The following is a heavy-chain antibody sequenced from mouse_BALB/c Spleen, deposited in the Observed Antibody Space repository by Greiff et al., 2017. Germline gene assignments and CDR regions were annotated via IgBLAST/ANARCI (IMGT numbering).Heavy chain of an antibody. V-gene: IGHV5-4*02. J-gene: IGHJ1*01. CDR1: GFTFSDYY. CDR2: ISDGGSYT. Sequence: EVKVVESGGGLVKPGGSLKLSCAASGFTFSDYYMYWVRQTPEKRLEWVATISDGGSYTYYPDSVKGRFTISRDNAKNNLYLQMSSLKSEDTAMYYCAGAMVPDWYFDVWGAGTTVTVSS. CDR3: AGAMVPDWYFDV. D-gene: IGHD2-2*01.